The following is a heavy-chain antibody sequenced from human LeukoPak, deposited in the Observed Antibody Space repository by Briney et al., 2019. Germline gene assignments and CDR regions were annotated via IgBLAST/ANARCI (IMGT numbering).Heavy chain of an antibody. V-gene: IGHV3-11*05. CDR1: GFTFSDYY. CDR3: ARDLIAAAAYYYYGMDV. J-gene: IGHJ6*02. D-gene: IGHD6-13*01. Sequence: SGGSLRLSCAASGFTFSDYYMSWIRQAPGKGLEWVSYISSSSSYTNYADSVKGRFTISRDNAKNSLYLQMNSLRAEDTAVYYCARDLIAAAAYYYYGMDVWGQGTTVTVSS. CDR2: ISSSSSYT.